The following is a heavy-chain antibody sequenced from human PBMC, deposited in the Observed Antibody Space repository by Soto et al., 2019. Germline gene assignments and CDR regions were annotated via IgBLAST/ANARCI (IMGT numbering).Heavy chain of an antibody. V-gene: IGHV1-18*01. D-gene: IGHD3-3*01. CDR2: ISAYNGNT. Sequence: QVQLVQSGAEVKKPGASVKVSCKASGYTFTSYGISWVRQAPGQGLEWMGWISAYNGNTNYSQKLQGRVTMTTDTSTSTAYMELRSLRSADTAVYYCARDRGLEWLLPDYYCMDVWGQGTTVTVSS. J-gene: IGHJ6*02. CDR3: ARDRGLEWLLPDYYCMDV. CDR1: GYTFTSYG.